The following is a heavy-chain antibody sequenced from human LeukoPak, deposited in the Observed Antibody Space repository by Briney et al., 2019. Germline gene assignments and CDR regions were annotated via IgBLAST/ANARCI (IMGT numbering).Heavy chain of an antibody. CDR2: IYHSGST. J-gene: IGHJ4*02. CDR3: ARAGDILTGSLFDY. V-gene: IGHV4-30-2*01. Sequence: SETLSLTCAVSGGSISSGGYSWSWIRQPPGKGLEWIGYIYHSGSTYYNPSLKSRVTISVDRSKNQFSLKLSSVTAADTAVYYCARAGDILTGSLFDYWGQGTLVTVSS. CDR1: GGSISSGGYS. D-gene: IGHD3-9*01.